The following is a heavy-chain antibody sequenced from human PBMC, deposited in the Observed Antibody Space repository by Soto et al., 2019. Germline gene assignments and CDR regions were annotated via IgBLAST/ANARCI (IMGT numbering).Heavy chain of an antibody. CDR2: IRFDGSNI. V-gene: IGHV3-33*08. Sequence: PGGSLRLSCAASGFIFSDYYMTWIRQAPGKGLEWVAIIRFDGSNIKYADAVMGRFTISRDNSKNMLYLEMNSLRVEDTALYYCARDGIGSVAFWGYLDDWGQGTLVTVSS. CDR1: GFIFSDYY. J-gene: IGHJ4*02. CDR3: ARDGIGSVAFWGYLDD. D-gene: IGHD3-16*01.